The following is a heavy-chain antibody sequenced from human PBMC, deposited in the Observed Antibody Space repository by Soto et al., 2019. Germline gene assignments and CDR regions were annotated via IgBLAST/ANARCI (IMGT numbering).Heavy chain of an antibody. CDR1: GFTFSSYA. J-gene: IGHJ6*03. V-gene: IGHV3-23*01. Sequence: EVQLLESGGGLVQPGGSLRLSCAASGFTFSSYAMSWVRQAPGKGLEWVSAISGSGGSTYYADSVKGRFTISRDNSKNTLYLQMNGLRAEDTAVYYCAKVRLGFGEKDYYYMDVWGKGTTVTVSS. CDR2: ISGSGGST. CDR3: AKVRLGFGEKDYYYMDV. D-gene: IGHD3-10*01.